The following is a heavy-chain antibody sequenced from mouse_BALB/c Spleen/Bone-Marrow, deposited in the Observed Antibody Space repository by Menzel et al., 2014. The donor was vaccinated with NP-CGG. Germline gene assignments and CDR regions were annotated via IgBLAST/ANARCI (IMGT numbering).Heavy chain of an antibody. Sequence: EVQVVESGAELVKPGASVKLSCTASGFNIKDTYIHWVMQRPEQGLAWIGRIDPASGDTKFDPKFQGKATITADTSSNTAYRQVTSLTSEDTAVYYCARVNPWYFDVWGAGTTVTVSS. CDR3: ARVNPWYFDV. CDR1: GFNIKDTY. J-gene: IGHJ1*01. CDR2: IDPASGDT. V-gene: IGHV14-3*02. D-gene: IGHD2-2*01.